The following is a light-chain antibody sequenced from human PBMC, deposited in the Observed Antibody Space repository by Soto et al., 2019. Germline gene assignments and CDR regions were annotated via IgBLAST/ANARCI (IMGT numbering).Light chain of an antibody. CDR1: QSISSY. CDR3: LQHNSGPRT. J-gene: IGKJ1*01. V-gene: IGKV1-17*02. CDR2: AAS. Sequence: DIQMTQSPSSLSASVGDRVTITCRASQSISSYLNWYQQKPGKAPKRLIYAASSLQSGVPSRFSVSGSGTEFTLTISNLQPEDFATYYCLQHNSGPRTFGQGTKVDIK.